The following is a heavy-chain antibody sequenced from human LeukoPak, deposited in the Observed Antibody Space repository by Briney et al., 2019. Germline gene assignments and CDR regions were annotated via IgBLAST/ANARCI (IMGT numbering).Heavy chain of an antibody. CDR3: ARDRGDYYDSSGYYDPGYFQH. D-gene: IGHD3-22*01. CDR1: GFTFDDYG. CDR2: INWNGGST. J-gene: IGHJ1*01. V-gene: IGHV3-20*04. Sequence: GGSLRLSCAASGFTFDDYGMSWVRQAPGNGLEWVSGINWNGGSTGYADSVKGRFTISRDNAKNSLYLQMNSLRAEDTALYYCARDRGDYYDSSGYYDPGYFQHWGQGTLVTVSS.